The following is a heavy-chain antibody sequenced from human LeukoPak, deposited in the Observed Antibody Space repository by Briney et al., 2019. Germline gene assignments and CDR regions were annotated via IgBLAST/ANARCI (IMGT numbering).Heavy chain of an antibody. Sequence: GGSLRLSCAASGFTFSSYGMTWVRQAPGKGLEWVAGISDTGGRTNYADSVKGRFTISRDNPKNTLYLQMNSLRAEDTAVYFCAKRGVVIRVILVGFHKEAYYFDSWGQGALVTVSS. V-gene: IGHV3-23*01. J-gene: IGHJ4*02. D-gene: IGHD3-22*01. CDR1: GFTFSSYG. CDR2: ISDTGGRT. CDR3: AKRGVVIRVILVGFHKEAYYFDS.